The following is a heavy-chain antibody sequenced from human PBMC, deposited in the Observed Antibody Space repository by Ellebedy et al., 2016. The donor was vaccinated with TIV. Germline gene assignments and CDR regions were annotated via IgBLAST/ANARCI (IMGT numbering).Heavy chain of an antibody. Sequence: ASVKVSCKASGYTFTSYYIHWVRQAPGHGLEGMGIINPSGGGTSYAQQFQGRLTMTRDTSTNTVYMHLSSLRSDDTAVYYCARAAEVVTPRYYYFNIWGRGTLVTVSS. V-gene: IGHV1-46*01. CDR1: GYTFTSYY. CDR3: ARAAEVVTPRYYYFNI. J-gene: IGHJ2*01. CDR2: INPSGGGT. D-gene: IGHD2-21*02.